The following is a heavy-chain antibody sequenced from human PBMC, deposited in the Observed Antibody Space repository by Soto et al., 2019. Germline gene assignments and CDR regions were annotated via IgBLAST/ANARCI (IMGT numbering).Heavy chain of an antibody. V-gene: IGHV3-7*03. D-gene: IGHD2-2*01. CDR2: IKEDGSVK. CDR3: ARDVSSEYASILDV. CDR1: GLTFSPYW. Sequence: GGSLRLSCEGFGLTFSPYWMTWVRQAPGKGLEWVASIKEDGSVKNYADSVKGRFTVSRDNVKRAMFLQMTSVRADDTAVYFCARDVSSEYASILDVWGRGARVTVSS. J-gene: IGHJ4*02.